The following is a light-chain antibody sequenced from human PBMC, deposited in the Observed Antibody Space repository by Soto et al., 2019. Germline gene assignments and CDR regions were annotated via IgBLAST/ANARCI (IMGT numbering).Light chain of an antibody. CDR2: GAA. CDR1: QTIRNSY. Sequence: EIVLTQSPGTLSLSPGERATLSCRASQTIRNSYLAWYQQKPGQAPRLLIYGAASRATGIPDRFSGSGSGTDFTLTISKLEPEDFAVYYCHQYGSSPWTLGQGTKVDIK. V-gene: IGKV3-20*01. J-gene: IGKJ1*01. CDR3: HQYGSSPWT.